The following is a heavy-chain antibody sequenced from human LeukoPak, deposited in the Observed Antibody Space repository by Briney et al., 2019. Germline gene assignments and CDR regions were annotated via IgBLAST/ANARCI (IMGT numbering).Heavy chain of an antibody. CDR1: GFTLSSYA. CDR2: ISGSGGIP. Sequence: PGGSLRLSCAASGFTLSSYAMRWVRQAPGKGLEWVSGISGSGGIPYYADSVKGRFTISRDNSKNMLYVQTNSLRVEDTAIYYCAKSMVGAYGLDVWGQGTTVTVSS. CDR3: AKSMVGAYGLDV. V-gene: IGHV3-23*01. J-gene: IGHJ6*02. D-gene: IGHD1-26*01.